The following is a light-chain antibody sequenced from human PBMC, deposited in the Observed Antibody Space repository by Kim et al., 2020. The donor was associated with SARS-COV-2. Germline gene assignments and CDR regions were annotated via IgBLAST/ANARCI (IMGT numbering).Light chain of an antibody. V-gene: IGKV1-39*01. J-gene: IGKJ2*01. Sequence: DIRLTQSPSALSASVGDRVTITCRASQSVGTSLNWYQLTSGKAPKLLIFSASTLQSGVPSRFAGSGSGTDFTLTVTSLRPDDSAIYFCQQSFSLRTFGQGTKLEI. CDR3: QQSFSLRT. CDR1: QSVGTS. CDR2: SAS.